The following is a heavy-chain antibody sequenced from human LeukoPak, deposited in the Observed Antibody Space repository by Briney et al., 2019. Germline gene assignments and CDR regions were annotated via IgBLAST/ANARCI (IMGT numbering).Heavy chain of an antibody. CDR3: VRGANL. J-gene: IGHJ5*02. D-gene: IGHD5-12*01. CDR2: IFYSGST. Sequence: SETLSLTCTVSGGSIGSDPWSWIRRAPGKKLEWIGNIFYSGSTNYNPSLKSRVTISIDTSKNQFSLRLTSVTAADSAVYYCVRGANLWGQGILVTVSS. V-gene: IGHV4-59*01. CDR1: GGSIGSDP.